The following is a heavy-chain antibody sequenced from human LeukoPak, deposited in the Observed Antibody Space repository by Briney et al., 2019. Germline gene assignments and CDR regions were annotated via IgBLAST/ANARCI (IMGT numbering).Heavy chain of an antibody. J-gene: IGHJ5*02. CDR3: ARESVVVTATQNWFDP. Sequence: PSETLSLTCTVSGGSISSSSFYWGWIRQPPGKGLEWIGSIYYSGTTYYNPSLKSRVTISLDTSRNQFSLKLNSVTAADTAVYYCARESVVVTATQNWFDPWGQGTLVTVSS. CDR2: IYYSGTT. D-gene: IGHD2-21*02. CDR1: GGSISSSSFY. V-gene: IGHV4-39*07.